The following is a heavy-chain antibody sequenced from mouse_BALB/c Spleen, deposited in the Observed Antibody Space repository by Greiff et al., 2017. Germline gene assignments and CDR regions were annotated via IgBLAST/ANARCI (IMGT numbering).Heavy chain of an antibody. J-gene: IGHJ4*01. CDR1: GYSFTGYN. CDR2: IDPYYGGT. V-gene: IGHV1-39*01. D-gene: IGHD2-4*01. Sequence: EVKLMESGPELEKPGASVKISCKASGYSFTGYNMNWVKQSNGKSLEWIGNIDPYYGGTSYNQKFKGKATLTVDKSSSTAYMQLKSLTSEDSAVYYCARRGDDSFYYAMDYWGQGTSVTVSS. CDR3: ARRGDDSFYYAMDY.